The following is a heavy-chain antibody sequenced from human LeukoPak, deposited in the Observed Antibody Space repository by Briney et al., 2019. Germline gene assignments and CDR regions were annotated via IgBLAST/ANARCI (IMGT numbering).Heavy chain of an antibody. J-gene: IGHJ1*01. Sequence: ASVKVSCKASGYTFTGYYMHWVRQAPGQGLEWMGWINPNNGATKFAQRLQGRVTMTRDTSISTAYMELSSLRSDDTAVYYCARAKLDDCGGVCDQYFQHWGQGTLVTVSS. V-gene: IGHV1-2*02. D-gene: IGHD2-21*02. CDR1: GYTFTGYY. CDR3: ARAKLDDCGGVCDQYFQH. CDR2: INPNNGAT.